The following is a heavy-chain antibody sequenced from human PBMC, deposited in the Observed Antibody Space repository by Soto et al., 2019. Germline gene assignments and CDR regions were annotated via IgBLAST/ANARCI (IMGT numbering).Heavy chain of an antibody. Sequence: GGSLRLSCAASGFSFSNYAMHWVRQAPGKGLEWVAVIWYDGSNKYYADSVKGRFTISKDNSQNTLYLQMNSLRAEDTAVYYCTRDPYGGSRYLFASWVHGTLVTFS. CDR2: IWYDGSNK. J-gene: IGHJ4*01. D-gene: IGHD2-15*01. V-gene: IGHV3-33*01. CDR1: GFSFSNYA. CDR3: TRDPYGGSRYLFAS.